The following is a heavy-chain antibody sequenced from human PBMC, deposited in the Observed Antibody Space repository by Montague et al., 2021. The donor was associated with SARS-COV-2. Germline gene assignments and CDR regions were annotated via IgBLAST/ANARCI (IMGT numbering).Heavy chain of an antibody. V-gene: IGHV3-21*01. CDR2: ISSSSSYI. CDR3: ARESAYYYGSGSYFDY. Sequence: SLRLSCAASGFTFSSYSMNWVRQAPGKGLEWVSSISSSSSYIYHADSVKGRFTISRDNAKNSLYLQMNSLRAEDTAVYYCARESAYYYGSGSYFDYWGQGTLVTVSS. J-gene: IGHJ4*02. CDR1: GFTFSSYS. D-gene: IGHD3-10*01.